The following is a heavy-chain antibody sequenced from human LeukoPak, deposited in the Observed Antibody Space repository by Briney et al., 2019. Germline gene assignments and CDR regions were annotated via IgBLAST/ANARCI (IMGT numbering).Heavy chain of an antibody. J-gene: IGHJ4*02. CDR2: INPNSGGT. Sequence: GASVKASCKASGYTFTGYYMHWVRQAPGQGLEWMGWINPNSGGTNYAQKFQGRVTMTRDTSISTAYMELSRLRSDDTAVYYCARVYVDYYDSSGYYPEEYYFDYWGQGTLVTVSS. V-gene: IGHV1-2*02. CDR1: GYTFTGYY. D-gene: IGHD3-22*01. CDR3: ARVYVDYYDSSGYYPEEYYFDY.